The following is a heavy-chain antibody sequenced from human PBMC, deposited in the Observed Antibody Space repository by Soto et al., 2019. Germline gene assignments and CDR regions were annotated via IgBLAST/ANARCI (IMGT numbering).Heavy chain of an antibody. CDR2: IYYSGST. Sequence: SETLSLTCTVSGGSISSYYWSWIRQPPGKGLEWIGYIYYSGSTNYNPSLKSRDTISVDTSKNQISLRLSSVTAADTAVYYCARLNRFGELSLFHYWGQGTLVTVSS. V-gene: IGHV4-59*08. J-gene: IGHJ4*02. CDR3: ARLNRFGELSLFHY. D-gene: IGHD3-10*01. CDR1: GGSISSYY.